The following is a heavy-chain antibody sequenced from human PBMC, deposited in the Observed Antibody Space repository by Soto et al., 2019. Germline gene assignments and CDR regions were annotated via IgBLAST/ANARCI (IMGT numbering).Heavy chain of an antibody. CDR1: GYTFTSYA. CDR3: ASAYSSSWYPSYVFDY. CDR2: INAGNGNT. D-gene: IGHD6-13*01. J-gene: IGHJ4*02. V-gene: IGHV1-3*01. Sequence: ASVKVSCKASGYTFTSYAMHWVRQAPGQRLEWMGWINAGNGNTKYSQKFQGRVTITRDTSASTAYMELSSLRSEDTAVYYCASAYSSSWYPSYVFDYWGQGTLVTVSS.